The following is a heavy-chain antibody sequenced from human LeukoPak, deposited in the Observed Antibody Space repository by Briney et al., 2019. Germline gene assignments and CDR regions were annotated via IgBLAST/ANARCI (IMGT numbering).Heavy chain of an antibody. D-gene: IGHD4/OR15-4a*01. CDR3: ARTHYDGASAYRALDY. CDR1: VVSYCNDL. CDR2: IKPDGGEK. J-gene: IGHJ4*02. V-gene: IGHV3-7*01. Sequence: GGSLRLSCAASVVSYCNDLMSSGRQAPGKGLEWVANIKPDGGEKYSVDSVEGRFTISRDNAKNSLYMQMSSLRAEDTALYYYARTHYDGASAYRALDYWGQGTLVTVSS.